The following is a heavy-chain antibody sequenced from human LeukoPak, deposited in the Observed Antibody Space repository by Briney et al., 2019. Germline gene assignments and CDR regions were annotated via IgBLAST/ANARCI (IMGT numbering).Heavy chain of an antibody. CDR2: IYYSGST. J-gene: IGHJ4*02. D-gene: IGHD3-10*01. Sequence: SETLSLTCTVSGGSINSYYWSWIRQPPGKGLEWIGYIYYSGSTNCNPSLKSRVTISVDTSKNQFSLKLTSVTAADTAVYYCARNSMVRGVPGILDYWGQGTLVTVSS. CDR1: GGSINSYY. V-gene: IGHV4-59*08. CDR3: ARNSMVRGVPGILDY.